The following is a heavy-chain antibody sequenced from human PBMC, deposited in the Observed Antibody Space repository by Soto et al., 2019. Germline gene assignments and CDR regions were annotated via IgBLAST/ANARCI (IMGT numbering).Heavy chain of an antibody. CDR1: GGSISSGGYY. Sequence: PSETLSLTCTVSGGSISSGGYYWSWIRQHPGKGLEWIGYIYYSGSTYYNPSLKSRVTISVDTSKNQFSLKLSSVTAADTAVYYCARRSIAAAYHDHWGQGTLVTVSS. D-gene: IGHD6-13*01. V-gene: IGHV4-31*03. CDR3: ARRSIAAAYHDH. J-gene: IGHJ4*02. CDR2: IYYSGST.